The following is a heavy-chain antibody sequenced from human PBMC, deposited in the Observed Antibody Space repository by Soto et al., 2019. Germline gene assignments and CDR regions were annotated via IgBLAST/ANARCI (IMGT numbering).Heavy chain of an antibody. Sequence: SETLSLTCAVYGGSFSGYYWSWIRQPPGKGLEWIGEINHSGSTNYNPSVKSRVTISVDTSKNQFSLKLSSVTAADTAVYYCAISGGDYGDYVDYYYMDVWGKGTTVTVSS. CDR3: AISGGDYGDYVDYYYMDV. CDR1: GGSFSGYY. D-gene: IGHD4-17*01. J-gene: IGHJ6*03. CDR2: INHSGST. V-gene: IGHV4-34*01.